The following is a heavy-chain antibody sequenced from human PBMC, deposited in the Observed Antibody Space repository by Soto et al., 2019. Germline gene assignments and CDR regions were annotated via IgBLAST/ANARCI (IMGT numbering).Heavy chain of an antibody. D-gene: IGHD3-16*01. J-gene: IGHJ4*02. V-gene: IGHV1-69*01. Sequence: QVQLVQSGAEVKTPGSSVRVSCKASGGTFSRYTLNWVRQAPGQGLEWMGGIIPRFGTRNYAPTLHDRVTIIADESTNTAYLDLTSLMSEDTAVSYCARGRGIYNSVRSELDQLGQGALVTVSS. CDR1: GGTFSRYT. CDR2: IIPRFGTR. CDR3: ARGRGIYNSVRSELDQ.